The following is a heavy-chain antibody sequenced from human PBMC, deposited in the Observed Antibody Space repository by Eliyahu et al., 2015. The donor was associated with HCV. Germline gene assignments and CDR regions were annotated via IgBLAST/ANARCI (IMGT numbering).Heavy chain of an antibody. V-gene: IGHV4-61*01. CDR3: ASDRNAYDRDDPAALYFDS. J-gene: IGHJ4*02. Sequence: QVQLQESGPGLVKPSETLSLTCTVSGDTVKTGIHSWSWIRQAPGKALEWIGYTYYNGETHYNPSLQSRLTISIDTSKSQFFLHLSSVTAADTAVYYCASDRNAYDRDDPAALYFDSWGQGTLVTVSS. CDR1: GDTVKTGIHS. D-gene: IGHD5-12*01. CDR2: TYYNGET.